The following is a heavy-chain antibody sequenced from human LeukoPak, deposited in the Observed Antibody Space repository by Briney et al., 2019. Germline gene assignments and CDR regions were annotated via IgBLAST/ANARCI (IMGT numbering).Heavy chain of an antibody. Sequence: GGSLRLSCAAAGFTFDDYAMDWVRQAPGKGLEWVSGISWNSGSIGYADSVKGRFTISRDNAKNSLYLQMNSLRAEDTALYYCAKGGKYQLLYPFDYWGQGTLVTVSS. CDR2: ISWNSGSI. D-gene: IGHD2-2*02. CDR1: GFTFDDYA. CDR3: AKGGKYQLLYPFDY. V-gene: IGHV3-9*01. J-gene: IGHJ4*02.